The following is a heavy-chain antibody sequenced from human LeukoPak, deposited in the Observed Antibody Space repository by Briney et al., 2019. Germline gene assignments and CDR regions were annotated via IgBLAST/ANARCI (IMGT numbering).Heavy chain of an antibody. D-gene: IGHD4-23*01. Sequence: PGGSLRLSCAAPGFTFSSYGMHWVRQAPGKGLEWVAVISYDGSNKYYADSVKGRFTISRDNSKNTLYLQMNSLRAEDTAVYYCARGYGGNSAFYYWGQGTLVTVSS. CDR3: ARGYGGNSAFYY. V-gene: IGHV3-30*03. CDR1: GFTFSSYG. J-gene: IGHJ4*02. CDR2: ISYDGSNK.